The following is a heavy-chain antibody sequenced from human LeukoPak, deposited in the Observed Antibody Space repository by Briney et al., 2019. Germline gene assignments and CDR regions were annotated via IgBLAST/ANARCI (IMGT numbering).Heavy chain of an antibody. D-gene: IGHD4/OR15-4a*01. CDR1: GFTFSSYW. CDR3: ARRAGAYSHPYDY. CDR2: IKQDGSEK. J-gene: IGHJ4*02. Sequence: GGSLRLSCAASGFTFSSYWMSWVRQAPGKGLEWVANIKQDGSEKYYVDSVKGRFTISRDNAKNSLYLQMNSLRADDTAVYYCARRAGAYSHPYDYWGQGTLVTVPS. V-gene: IGHV3-7*03.